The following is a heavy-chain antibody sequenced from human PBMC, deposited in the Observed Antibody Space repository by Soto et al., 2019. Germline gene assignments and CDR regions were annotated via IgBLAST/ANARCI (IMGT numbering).Heavy chain of an antibody. J-gene: IGHJ6*02. V-gene: IGHV3-43D*03. CDR3: AKDSRYYDSSGYYYYGMDV. CDR1: GFTFDDYA. CDR2: ISWDGGST. D-gene: IGHD3-22*01. Sequence: LSLTCAASGFTFDDYAMHWVRQAPGTGLEWVSLISWDGGSTYYADSVKGRFTISRDNSKNSLYLQMNSLRAEDTALYYCAKDSRYYDSSGYYYYGMDVWGQGTTVPVSS.